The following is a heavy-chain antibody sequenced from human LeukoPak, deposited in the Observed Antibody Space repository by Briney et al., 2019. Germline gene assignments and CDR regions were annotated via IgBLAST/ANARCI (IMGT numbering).Heavy chain of an antibody. Sequence: ASVKVSCKASGYTFTGYYMHWVRQAPGQGLEWMGWINPNSGGTNYAQKFQGRVTMTRDTSISTAYMELSRLRSDDTAVYYCARESGIAAAGMPTYAFDIWGQGTMVTVSP. J-gene: IGHJ3*02. CDR1: GYTFTGYY. V-gene: IGHV1-2*02. CDR2: INPNSGGT. CDR3: ARESGIAAAGMPTYAFDI. D-gene: IGHD6-13*01.